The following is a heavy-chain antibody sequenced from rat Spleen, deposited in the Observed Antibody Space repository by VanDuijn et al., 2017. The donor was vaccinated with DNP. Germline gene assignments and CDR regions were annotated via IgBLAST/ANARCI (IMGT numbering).Heavy chain of an antibody. CDR1: GYSITSNY. J-gene: IGHJ2*01. V-gene: IGHV3-1*01. D-gene: IGHD1-7*01. Sequence: EVQLQESGSGLVKPSQSLSLTCSVTGYSITSNYWGWIRKFPGNKMDYIGHISYSGKTNYNPSLKSRISITSDTSKNHFFLHLNSVTTEDTATYYCARWTRYFDYWGQGVMVTVSS. CDR2: ISYSGKT. CDR3: ARWTRYFDY.